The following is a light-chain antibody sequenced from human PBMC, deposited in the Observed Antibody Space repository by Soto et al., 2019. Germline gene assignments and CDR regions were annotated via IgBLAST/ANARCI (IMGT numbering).Light chain of an antibody. CDR1: RSNIGVNY. CDR3: VAWDDSLDGPV. Sequence: QSVLTQPPSASGTPGQRVTISCSGSRSNIGVNYVYWYQQFPGTAPKLLIYTNTQRPSGVPDRFSGSKSGTSASLAVSGLRSEDDAAYYCVAWDDSLDGPVFGGGTKLTVL. V-gene: IGLV1-47*01. J-gene: IGLJ2*01. CDR2: TNT.